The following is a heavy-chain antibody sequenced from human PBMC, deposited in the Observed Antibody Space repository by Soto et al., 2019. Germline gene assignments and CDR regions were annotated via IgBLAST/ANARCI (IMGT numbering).Heavy chain of an antibody. D-gene: IGHD3-9*01. V-gene: IGHV6-1*01. CDR2: TYYRSKWYN. CDR1: GDSVSSNSAA. J-gene: IGHJ6*02. CDR3: ARDPDAYYDILTGYYGMDV. Sequence: PSQTLSLTCVISGDSVSSNSAAWNWIRQSPSRGLEWLGRTYYRSKWYNDYAVSVKSRITINPDTSKNQFSLQLNSVTPEDTAVYYCARDPDAYYDILTGYYGMDVWGQGTTVTVSS.